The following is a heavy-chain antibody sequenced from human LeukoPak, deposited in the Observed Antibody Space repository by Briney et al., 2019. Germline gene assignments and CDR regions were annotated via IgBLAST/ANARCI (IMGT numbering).Heavy chain of an antibody. Sequence: PGGSLRLSCAASGFTFSSYAMSWVRQAPGKGLGWVSAISGSGGSTYYADSVKGRFTISRDNSKNTLYLQMNSLRAEDTAVYYCAKGYMVRGVYDAFDIWGQGTMVTVSS. CDR2: ISGSGGST. V-gene: IGHV3-23*01. J-gene: IGHJ3*02. CDR3: AKGYMVRGVYDAFDI. D-gene: IGHD3-10*01. CDR1: GFTFSSYA.